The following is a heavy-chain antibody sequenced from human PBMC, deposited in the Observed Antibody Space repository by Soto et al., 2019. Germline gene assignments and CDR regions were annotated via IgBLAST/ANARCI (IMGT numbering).Heavy chain of an antibody. Sequence: LTWAVPGGTISSSYGWGWVRQPPGKGLEWIAEIYHDGSTYYNPSLKSRVTISADKSKNQFSLKMISVTAADTAVYYCARDPVAAAGTAFDVWGQGIMVTVSS. CDR2: IYHDGST. CDR1: GGTISSSYG. J-gene: IGHJ3*01. CDR3: ARDPVAAAGTAFDV. D-gene: IGHD6-13*01. V-gene: IGHV4-4*02.